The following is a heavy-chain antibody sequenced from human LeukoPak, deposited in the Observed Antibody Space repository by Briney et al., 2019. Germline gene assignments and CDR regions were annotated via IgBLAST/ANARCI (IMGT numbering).Heavy chain of an antibody. CDR2: ISGSAHKI. V-gene: IGHV3-23*01. D-gene: IGHD5-18*01. J-gene: IGHJ4*02. CDR1: GFTFSNYA. Sequence: GGSLRLSCVASGFTFSNYAMSWVRQAPEKGLDWVSVISGSAHKIRHADSVKGRFTISRDNSEDTVYLQMNNLRAEDTALYYCAGRVTGYSSGYVYWGQGTLVTVSS. CDR3: AGRVTGYSSGYVY.